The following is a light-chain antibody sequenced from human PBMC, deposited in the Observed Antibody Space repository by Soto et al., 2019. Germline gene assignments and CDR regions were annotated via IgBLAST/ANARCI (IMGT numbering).Light chain of an antibody. Sequence: QSVLTQPPSVSGAPGQRVTISCTGGSSNTGAGYDVHWYQQLPGTAPKLLIYGNSNRPSGVPDRFSGSKSVTSASLAITGLQADDEADYYCQSYYSSRSGYVFGTGTNVTVL. CDR2: GNS. J-gene: IGLJ1*01. V-gene: IGLV1-40*01. CDR3: QSYYSSRSGYV. CDR1: SSNTGAGYD.